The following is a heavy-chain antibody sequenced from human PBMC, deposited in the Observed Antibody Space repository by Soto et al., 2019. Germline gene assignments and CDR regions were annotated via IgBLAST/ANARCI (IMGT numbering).Heavy chain of an antibody. CDR1: GGTFSSYA. J-gene: IGHJ6*02. CDR2: IIPIFGTA. CDR3: ARAQELTGQMDV. D-gene: IGHD1-26*01. Sequence: RASVKVSCKASGGTFSSYAISWVRQAPGQGLEWMGGIIPIFGTANYAQKFQGRVTITADESTSTAYMELSSLRSEDTAVYYCARAQELTGQMDVWGQGTTVTVSS. V-gene: IGHV1-69*13.